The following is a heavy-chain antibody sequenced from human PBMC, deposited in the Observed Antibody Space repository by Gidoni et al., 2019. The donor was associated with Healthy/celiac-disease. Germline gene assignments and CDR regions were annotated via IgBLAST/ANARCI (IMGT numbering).Heavy chain of an antibody. V-gene: IGHV2-26*01. Sequence: QVTLKESGPVLVKPTETLTLTCTVSGFSLSNASMGVSWIRQPPGKALEWLAHIFSNDEKSYSTSLKSRLTISKDTSKSQVVLTMTNMDPVDTATYYCARITIYDFWSGYYQFDYWGQGTLVTVSS. CDR1: GFSLSNASMG. CDR3: ARITIYDFWSGYYQFDY. CDR2: IFSNDEK. D-gene: IGHD3-3*01. J-gene: IGHJ4*02.